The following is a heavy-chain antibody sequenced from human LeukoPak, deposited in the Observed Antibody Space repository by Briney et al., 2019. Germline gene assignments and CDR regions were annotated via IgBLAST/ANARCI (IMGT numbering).Heavy chain of an antibody. J-gene: IGHJ3*02. D-gene: IGHD2-2*01. CDR1: EFTFSTHG. CDR2: IYYDGSDK. CDR3: ATSSSYRDPHAFDI. V-gene: IGHV3-33*01. Sequence: PGWSLRLSCEASEFTFSTHGMHWVRQAPGKGLEWVAIIYYDGSDKYYADSVKGRFTISRDNSKNTLYLQMNSLRAEDTAVYYCATSSSYRDPHAFDIWGQGTMVTVSS.